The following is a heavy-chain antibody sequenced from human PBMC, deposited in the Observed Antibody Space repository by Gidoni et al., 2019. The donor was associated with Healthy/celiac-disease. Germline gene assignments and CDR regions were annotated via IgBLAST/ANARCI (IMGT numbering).Heavy chain of an antibody. V-gene: IGHV4-39*01. J-gene: IGHJ4*02. CDR3: ARHYYDSSGYPPHFDY. CDR1: AGSISSSSYY. D-gene: IGHD3-22*01. CDR2: IYYSGST. Sequence: GPGLVKPSETLSLTCTVSAGSISSSSYYWGWIRQPPGKGLEWIGSIYYSGSTYYNPSLKSRVTISVDTSKNQFSLKLSSVTAADTAVYYCARHYYDSSGYPPHFDYWGQGTLVTVSS.